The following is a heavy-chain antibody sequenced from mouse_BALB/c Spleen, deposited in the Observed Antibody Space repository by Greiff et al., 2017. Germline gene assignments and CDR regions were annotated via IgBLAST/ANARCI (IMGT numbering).Heavy chain of an antibody. Sequence: VQLQQSGAELAKPGASVKMSCKAPGYTFTSYWMHWVKQRPGQGLEWIGYINPSTGHTEYNQKFKDKATLTADKSSSTAYMQLSILTSEGSAVFYFAREGYDGFDDWGQGTALTVAS. J-gene: IGHJ2*01. CDR2: INPSTGHT. CDR3: AREGYDGFDD. V-gene: IGHV1-7*01. D-gene: IGHD2-14*01. CDR1: GYTFTSYW.